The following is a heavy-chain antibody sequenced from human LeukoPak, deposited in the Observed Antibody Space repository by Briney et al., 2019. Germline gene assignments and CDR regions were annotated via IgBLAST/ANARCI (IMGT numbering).Heavy chain of an antibody. CDR2: IYTSGST. D-gene: IGHD1-1*01. Sequence: PSETLSLTCTASGGSISSGSYYWSWIRQPAGKGLEWIGRIYTSGSTNYNPSLKSRVTISVDTSKNQFSLKLSSVTAADTAVYHCARAQLNDAFDIWGQGTMVTVSS. V-gene: IGHV4-61*02. CDR1: GGSISSGSYY. CDR3: ARAQLNDAFDI. J-gene: IGHJ3*02.